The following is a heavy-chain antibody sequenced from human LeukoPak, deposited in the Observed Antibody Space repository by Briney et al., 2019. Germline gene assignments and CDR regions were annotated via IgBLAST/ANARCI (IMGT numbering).Heavy chain of an antibody. V-gene: IGHV3-33*01. CDR1: GFTFSNYG. CDR3: ARLSDAFDI. J-gene: IGHJ3*02. Sequence: GGSLRLSCAASGFTFSNYGMHWVRQAPGKRLEWVALIWYDGSKKYYGDSVKGRFTISRDDFKNTLYLQMNSLRAEDTAVYYCARLSDAFDIWGQGTMVTVAS. CDR2: IWYDGSKK.